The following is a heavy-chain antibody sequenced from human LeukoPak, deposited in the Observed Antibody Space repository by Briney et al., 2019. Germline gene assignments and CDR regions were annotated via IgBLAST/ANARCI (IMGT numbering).Heavy chain of an antibody. D-gene: IGHD3-10*01. CDR3: ATRPVYYGSGPDAFDI. Sequence: SETLSLTCTVSGGSISSSSYYWSWIRQPPGKGLEWIGYIYYSGSTNYNPSLKSRVTISVDMSKNQFSLKLSSVTAADTAVYYCATRPVYYGSGPDAFDIWGQGTMVTVSS. V-gene: IGHV4-61*05. CDR2: IYYSGST. J-gene: IGHJ3*02. CDR1: GGSISSSSYY.